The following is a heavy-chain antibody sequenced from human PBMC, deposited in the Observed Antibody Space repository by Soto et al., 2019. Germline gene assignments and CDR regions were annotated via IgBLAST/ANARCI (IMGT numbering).Heavy chain of an antibody. J-gene: IGHJ4*02. Sequence: QVQLQESGPGLVRPSGTVSLTCAVSGVPISSGNWWGWVRQLPGKALEWIGEIHHSGSTNYNPSLKSRVTMSVVPSKDLLSQTLNSVTAADTAFYYCARDQGSHPGDWGQGTLVSVSS. CDR3: ARDQGSHPGD. CDR1: GVPISSGNW. V-gene: IGHV4-4*02. D-gene: IGHD6-13*01. CDR2: IHHSGST.